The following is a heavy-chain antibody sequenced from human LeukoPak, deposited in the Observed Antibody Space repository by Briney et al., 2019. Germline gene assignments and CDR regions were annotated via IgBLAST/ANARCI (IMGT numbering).Heavy chain of an antibody. CDR2: IYYSGST. CDR3: ARGLLQDYYYGMDV. V-gene: IGHV4-59*01. D-gene: IGHD1-1*01. CDR1: GGSISSYY. Sequence: PSETLSLTCTVSGGSISSYYWSWIRQPPGKGLEWIGYIYYSGSTNYNPSLKSRVTISVDTSKNQFSLKLCSVTAADTAVYYCARGLLQDYYYGMDVWGQGTTVTVSS. J-gene: IGHJ6*02.